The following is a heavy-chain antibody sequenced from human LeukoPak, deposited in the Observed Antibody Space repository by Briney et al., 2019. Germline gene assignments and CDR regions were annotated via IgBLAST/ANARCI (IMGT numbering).Heavy chain of an antibody. Sequence: SETLSLTCTVSGVSISSSNSYWGWIRQPAGKGLEWIGRIYTSGSTNYNPSLKSRVTISVDTSKNQFSLKLSSVTAADTAVYYCARDQLLWFGELGLDYWGQGTLVTVSS. CDR2: IYTSGST. CDR3: ARDQLLWFGELGLDY. CDR1: GVSISSSNSY. D-gene: IGHD3-10*01. J-gene: IGHJ4*02. V-gene: IGHV4-61*02.